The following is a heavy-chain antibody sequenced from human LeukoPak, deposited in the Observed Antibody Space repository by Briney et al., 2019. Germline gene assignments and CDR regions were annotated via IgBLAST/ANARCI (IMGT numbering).Heavy chain of an antibody. CDR3: ATGSRGDF. CDR2: IKRKSDGGTT. Sequence: GGSLRLSCAASGFTFSSYGMHWVRQAPGQGLEWIGLIKRKSDGGTTQYGPPMEGRFTISRDDSKETLYLQMDSVKTEDTAVYYCATGSRGDFWGQGTLATVSS. D-gene: IGHD2-2*01. CDR1: GFTFSSYG. J-gene: IGHJ4*02. V-gene: IGHV3-15*05.